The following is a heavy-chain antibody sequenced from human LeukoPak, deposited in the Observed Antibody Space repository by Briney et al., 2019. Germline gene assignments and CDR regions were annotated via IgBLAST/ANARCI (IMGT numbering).Heavy chain of an antibody. V-gene: IGHV4-39*01. J-gene: IGHJ4*02. D-gene: IGHD4-17*01. Sequence: SETLSLTCTVSGGSISSSSYYWGWIRQPPGKGLEWIGSIFYSGTTYYNPSLKGRVTISVDTSKNQFSLKLSSVTAADTAVYYCARQLYGSDYWGQGTRVTVSS. CDR3: ARQLYGSDY. CDR1: GGSISSSSYY. CDR2: IFYSGTT.